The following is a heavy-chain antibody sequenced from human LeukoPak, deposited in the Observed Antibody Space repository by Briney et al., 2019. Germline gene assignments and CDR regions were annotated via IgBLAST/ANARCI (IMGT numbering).Heavy chain of an antibody. Sequence: SQTLPLTCTVSGGSISSGDYYWSWIRQPPGKGLEWIGYIYYSGSTYYNPSLKSRVTISVDTSKNQFSLKLSSVTAADTAVYYCARYPLFCSGGSCPKDYYYYGMDVWGQGTTVTVSS. D-gene: IGHD2-15*01. CDR3: ARYPLFCSGGSCPKDYYYYGMDV. V-gene: IGHV4-30-4*01. CDR2: IYYSGST. J-gene: IGHJ6*02. CDR1: GGSISSGDYY.